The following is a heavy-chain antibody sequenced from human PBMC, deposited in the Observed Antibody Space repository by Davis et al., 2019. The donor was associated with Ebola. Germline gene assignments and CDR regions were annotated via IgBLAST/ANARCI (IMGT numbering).Heavy chain of an antibody. CDR3: ARAITISSWNYMDV. J-gene: IGHJ6*03. D-gene: IGHD3-3*01. V-gene: IGHV5-10-1*01. Sequence: PGGSLRLSCQSGGYTFANYWISWVRQTPGKGLEWMGRIDPSDSSTYYSPSFQGHVTISCDKSISTAYLQWSSLKASDTAIYYCARAITISSWNYMDVWGKGTTVTVAS. CDR1: GYTFANYW. CDR2: IDPSDSST.